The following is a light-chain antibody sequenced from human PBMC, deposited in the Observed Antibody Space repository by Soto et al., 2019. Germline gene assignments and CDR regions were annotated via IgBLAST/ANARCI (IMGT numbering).Light chain of an antibody. V-gene: IGLV2-8*01. CDR1: SSDVGGYNY. CDR2: EVS. Sequence: QSALTQPPSASGSPGQSVTISCTGTSSDVGGYNYVSWYQQHPGKAPKLMIYEVSKRPSGVPDRFSGSKSGNTASLTVSGLQAEDVADYYCSSYAGSNNLRNVFGTGTKLTVL. CDR3: SSYAGSNNLRNV. J-gene: IGLJ1*01.